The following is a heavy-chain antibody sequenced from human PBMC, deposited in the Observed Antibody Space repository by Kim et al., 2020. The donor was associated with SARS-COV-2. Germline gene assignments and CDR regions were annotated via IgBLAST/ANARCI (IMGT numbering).Heavy chain of an antibody. CDR2: IKSKTDGGTT. CDR1: GFTFSNAW. Sequence: GGSLRLSCAASGFTFSNAWMSWVRQAPGKGLEWVGRIKSKTDGGTTDYAAPVKGRFTISRDDSKNTLYLQMNSLKTEDTAVYYCTTSGPHYDILTGHYYGMDVWGQGTTVTVSS. J-gene: IGHJ6*02. D-gene: IGHD3-9*01. V-gene: IGHV3-15*01. CDR3: TTSGPHYDILTGHYYGMDV.